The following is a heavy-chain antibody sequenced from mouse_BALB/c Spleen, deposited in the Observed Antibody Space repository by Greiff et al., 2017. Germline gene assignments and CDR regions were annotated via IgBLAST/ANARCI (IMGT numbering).Heavy chain of an antibody. Sequence: QVTLKVSGPGILQPSQTLSLTCSFSGFSLSTSGMGVSWIRQPSGKGLEWLAHIYWDDDKRYNPSLKSRLTISKDTSSNQVFLKITSVDTADTATYYCARIYYYGSSYFDYWGQGTTLTVSS. CDR1: GFSLSTSGMG. CDR3: ARIYYYGSSYFDY. V-gene: IGHV8-12*01. CDR2: IYWDDDK. J-gene: IGHJ2*01. D-gene: IGHD1-1*01.